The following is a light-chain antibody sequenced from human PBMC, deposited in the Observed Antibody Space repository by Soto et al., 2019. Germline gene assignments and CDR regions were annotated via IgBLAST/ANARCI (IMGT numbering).Light chain of an antibody. CDR2: AAS. J-gene: IGKJ1*01. Sequence: DIQMTQSPSSLSASVGDRVTITCRASQGISTYLVWYQQKPGTVPKLLIFAASTLQSGVTSRFSGSGSGTDFTLTISSLQPEDVATYYCKNYNGAPWTFGQGAKVEIK. V-gene: IGKV1-27*01. CDR1: QGISTY. CDR3: KNYNGAPWT.